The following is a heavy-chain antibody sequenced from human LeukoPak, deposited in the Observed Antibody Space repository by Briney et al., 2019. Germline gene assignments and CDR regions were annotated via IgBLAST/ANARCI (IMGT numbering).Heavy chain of an antibody. CDR3: VSFYETY. V-gene: IGHV3-74*01. CDR1: GNYL. CDR2: INSDGSWT. D-gene: IGHD2/OR15-2a*01. Sequence: GGSLRLSCAASGNYLMHWVRQAPGKGLGWVSHINSDGSWTSYADSVKGRFTISKDNAKNTVYLQMNSLRAVDTAVYYCVSFYETYWGRGTLVTVSS. J-gene: IGHJ4*02.